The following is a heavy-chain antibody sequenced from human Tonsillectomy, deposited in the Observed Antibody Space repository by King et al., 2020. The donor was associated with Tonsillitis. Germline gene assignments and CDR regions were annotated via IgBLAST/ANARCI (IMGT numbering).Heavy chain of an antibody. CDR2: ISNSGGNT. D-gene: IGHD6-13*01. CDR1: GFTFSRYA. J-gene: IGHJ4*02. V-gene: IGHV3-23*04. CDR3: AKAPSIAAAGTPFSFDA. Sequence: VQLVESGGDLVQPGGSLSLSCAASGFTFSRYAMSWVRQAPGKGLEWVSSISNSGGNTYYADFAKGRFTISRDNSKNTLYLQINSLRAEDTAIYFCAKAPSIAAAGTPFSFDAWGQGTLVSVSS.